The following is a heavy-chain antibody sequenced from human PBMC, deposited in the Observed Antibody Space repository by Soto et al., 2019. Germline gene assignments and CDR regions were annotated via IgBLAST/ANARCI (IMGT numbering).Heavy chain of an antibody. CDR3: ARTYDSNGYANEFDS. J-gene: IGHJ4*02. Sequence: QVVLQESGPGLVKPSETLSLTCSVSGRSITSYYWSWVRQPPGKGLEWIGYIYDNGITGQNPSLKSRVTMSADTSQNQVSLKLTSVTGADTAVYYCARTYDSNGYANEFDSWGQGILVTVTS. D-gene: IGHD3-22*01. CDR1: GRSITSYY. CDR2: IYDNGIT. V-gene: IGHV4-59*12.